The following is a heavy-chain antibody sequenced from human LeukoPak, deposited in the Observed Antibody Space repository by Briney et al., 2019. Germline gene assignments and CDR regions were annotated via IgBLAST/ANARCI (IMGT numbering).Heavy chain of an antibody. J-gene: IGHJ5*02. CDR1: GDSVSGFH. D-gene: IGHD7-27*01. V-gene: IGHV4-59*02. CDR3: ARRSNWGPSNWFDP. Sequence: SETLSLTCTVSGDSVSGFHWNWIRQSQGKGLGWIGHIYYGRTLNYNPSLKSRVTISMDTSKNQFSLRLTSVTAADTAVYYCARRSNWGPSNWFDPWGQGTLVTVSS. CDR2: IYYGRTL.